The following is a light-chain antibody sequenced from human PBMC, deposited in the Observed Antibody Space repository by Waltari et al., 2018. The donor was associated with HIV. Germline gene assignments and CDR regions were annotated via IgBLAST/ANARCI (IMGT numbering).Light chain of an antibody. CDR3: SSYTSSSTLYVV. V-gene: IGLV2-14*01. Sequence: QSALTQPASVSGSPGQSSTISCTGTSSDVGGYNYVSWYQQHPGKATKLMIYDVTYRPSGVSNLFSGSKSGNTASLTISGLQAEDEADYYCSSYTSSSTLYVVFGGGTKLTVL. CDR1: SSDVGGYNY. J-gene: IGLJ2*01. CDR2: DVT.